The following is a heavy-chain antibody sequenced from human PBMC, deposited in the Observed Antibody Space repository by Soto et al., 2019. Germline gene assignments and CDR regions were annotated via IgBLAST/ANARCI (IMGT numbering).Heavy chain of an antibody. V-gene: IGHV4-59*08. CDR2: IYYSGST. Sequence: SESLSLTCTVSGGSISSYYWSWIRQPPGKGLEWIGYIYYSGSTNYNPSLKSRVTISVDTSKNQFSLKLSSVTAADTAVYYCARHEGRPPSEYFQHWGQGTLVTVSS. J-gene: IGHJ1*01. CDR1: GGSISSYY. CDR3: ARHEGRPPSEYFQH.